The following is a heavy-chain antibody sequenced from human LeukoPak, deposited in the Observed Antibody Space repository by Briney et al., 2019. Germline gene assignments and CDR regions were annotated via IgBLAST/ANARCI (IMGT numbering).Heavy chain of an antibody. CDR1: GYTPTTYW. CDR2: IYPGDSDP. J-gene: IGHJ4*02. D-gene: IGHD6-13*01. Sequence: GESLKISCKGSGYTPTTYWIGWVRQMPGKGLEWVGIIYPGDSDPRYSPSFQGQVTISADKSISTAYLQWSSLKASDSAMYYCARHGLGSSWFGFDYWGQGTLVTVSS. CDR3: ARHGLGSSWFGFDY. V-gene: IGHV5-51*01.